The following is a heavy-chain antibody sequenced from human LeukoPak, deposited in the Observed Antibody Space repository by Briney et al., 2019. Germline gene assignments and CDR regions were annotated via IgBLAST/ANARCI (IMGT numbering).Heavy chain of an antibody. D-gene: IGHD3-9*01. CDR3: ARGRTYYDILTGHYFDY. CDR2: IGGSGDSA. V-gene: IGHV3-23*01. J-gene: IGHJ4*02. CDR1: GFTFSSYA. Sequence: GGSLRLSCAASGFTFSSYAMNWVRQAPEKGLEWVSAIGGSGDSAYYADSVKGRFTISRDNAKNSLYLQMNSLRAEDTAVYYCARGRTYYDILTGHYFDYWGQGTLVTVSS.